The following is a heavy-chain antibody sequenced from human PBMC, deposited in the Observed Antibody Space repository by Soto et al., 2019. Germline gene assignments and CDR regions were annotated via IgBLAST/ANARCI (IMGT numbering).Heavy chain of an antibody. D-gene: IGHD3-3*01. CDR1: GGSISIYY. CDR3: ARARYDFFDYYYYGMDV. J-gene: IGHJ6*02. CDR2: IYYSGST. V-gene: IGHV4-59*01. Sequence: TSETLSLTCTVSGGSISIYYWSWIRHPPGKGLEWIGYIYYSGSTNYNPSLKSRVTISVDTSKNQFSLKLSSVTAADTAVYYCARARYDFFDYYYYGMDVWGQGTTVTVSS.